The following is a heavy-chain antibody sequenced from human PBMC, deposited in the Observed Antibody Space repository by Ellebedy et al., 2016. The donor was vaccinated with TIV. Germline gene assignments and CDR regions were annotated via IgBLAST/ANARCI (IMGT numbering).Heavy chain of an antibody. J-gene: IGHJ4*02. CDR1: GGSISSFY. Sequence: MPSETLSLTCTVSGGSISSFYWSWIRQPAGKGPEWIGLLHPSGTTNYNDSLKSRVTVSVDTSKNQFSLKLVSVTPADTAVYYCARGGASSLPFDYWGQGTLVTVSS. CDR2: LHPSGTT. D-gene: IGHD1-26*01. CDR3: ARGGASSLPFDY. V-gene: IGHV4-4*07.